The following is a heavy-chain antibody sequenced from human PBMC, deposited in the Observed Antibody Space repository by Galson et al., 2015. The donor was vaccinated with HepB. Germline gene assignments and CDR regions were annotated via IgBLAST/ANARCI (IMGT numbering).Heavy chain of an antibody. CDR2: INSDGSST. CDR1: GFTFSSYW. V-gene: IGHV3-74*01. D-gene: IGHD2-15*01. CDR3: ARDQCSGGSCYPGDAFDI. Sequence: SLRLSCAASGFTFSSYWMHWVRQAPGKGLVWVSRINSDGSSTSYADSVKGRFTISRDNAKNTLYLQMNSLRAEDTAVYYCARDQCSGGSCYPGDAFDIWGQGTMVTVSS. J-gene: IGHJ3*02.